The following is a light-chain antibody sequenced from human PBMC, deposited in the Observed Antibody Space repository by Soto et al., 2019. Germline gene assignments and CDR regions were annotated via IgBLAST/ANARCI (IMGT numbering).Light chain of an antibody. CDR3: QQANGFPLT. V-gene: IGKV1-12*01. J-gene: IGKJ4*01. CDR1: QDITNW. CDR2: AAS. Sequence: DIQKTQSPSSVSASVGDRVTLTCRATQDITNWLAWYQQRPGKAPKLLIYAASTLQSGVPSRFSGSGSGTEFTLTIDRLQPEDFATYYCQQANGFPLTFGGGTKVEIK.